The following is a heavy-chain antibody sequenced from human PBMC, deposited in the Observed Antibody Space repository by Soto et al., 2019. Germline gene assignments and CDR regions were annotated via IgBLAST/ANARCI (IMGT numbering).Heavy chain of an antibody. D-gene: IGHD3-3*01. Sequence: EVQLVESGGGLVQPGGSLRLSCAVSGFTFTNYWMHWVRQAPGQGLVWVSRINSDGSVTNYADSVKGRFTTSRDNAKKTLYLQVNSLRAEDTAVYYCARAFSTNRPYYFDYWGPGTLVTVSS. V-gene: IGHV3-74*01. CDR2: INSDGSVT. CDR1: GFTFTNYW. J-gene: IGHJ4*02. CDR3: ARAFSTNRPYYFDY.